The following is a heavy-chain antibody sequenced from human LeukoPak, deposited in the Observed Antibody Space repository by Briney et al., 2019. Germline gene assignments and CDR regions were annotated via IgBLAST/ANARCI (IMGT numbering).Heavy chain of an antibody. J-gene: IGHJ4*02. CDR2: IEQDGSEK. CDR3: ASDVDIVATMGY. D-gene: IGHD5-12*01. Sequence: GGSLRLSCAASGFTFSSYWMSWVRQAPGKGLEWVANIEQDGSEKYYVDSVKGRFTISRDNAKNSLYLQMNSLRAEDTAVYYCASDVDIVATMGYWGQGTLVTVSS. V-gene: IGHV3-7*01. CDR1: GFTFSSYW.